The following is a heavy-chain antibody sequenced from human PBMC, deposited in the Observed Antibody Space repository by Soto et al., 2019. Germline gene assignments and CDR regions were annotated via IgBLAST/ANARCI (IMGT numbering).Heavy chain of an antibody. CDR2: ISGYNGDT. D-gene: IGHD1-1*01. V-gene: IGHV1-18*01. CDR3: ARGGYTDVPDL. J-gene: IGHJ4*02. CDR1: GYIFTNYG. Sequence: QVQLVQAGAEVKEPGASVKVSCKASGYIFTNYGINWVRQATGQGLEWMGWISGYNGDTDYAQKLHGRLNMTTDTSTSTAYMELRSLRSEDTAVSFCARGGYTDVPDLGGQGTLVTVSS.